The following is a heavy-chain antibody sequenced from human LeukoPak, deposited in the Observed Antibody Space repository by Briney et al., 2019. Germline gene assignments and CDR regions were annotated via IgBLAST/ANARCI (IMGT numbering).Heavy chain of an antibody. J-gene: IGHJ6*02. D-gene: IGHD6-13*01. CDR2: IIPILGIA. Sequence: GSSVNVSCKASGGTFSSYAISWVRQAPGQGLEWMGRIIPILGIANYAQKFQGRVTITADKSTSTAYMELSSLRSEDTAVYYCAIKQLGYSSSWYGHYYYGMDVWGQGTTVTVSS. CDR3: AIKQLGYSSSWYGHYYYGMDV. CDR1: GGTFSSYA. V-gene: IGHV1-69*04.